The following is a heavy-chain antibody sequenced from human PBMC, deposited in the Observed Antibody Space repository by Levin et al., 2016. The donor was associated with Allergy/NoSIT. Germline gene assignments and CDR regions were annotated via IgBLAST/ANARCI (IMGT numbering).Heavy chain of an antibody. J-gene: IGHJ6*02. V-gene: IGHV4-39*01. D-gene: IGHD5-18*01. CDR3: ARRPFTAYYYYGMDV. CDR2: IYYSGST. Sequence: RQAPGKGLEWIGSIYYSGSTYYNPSLKSRVTISVDTSKNQFSLKLSSVTAADTAVYYCARRPFTAYYYYGMDVWGQGTTVTVSS.